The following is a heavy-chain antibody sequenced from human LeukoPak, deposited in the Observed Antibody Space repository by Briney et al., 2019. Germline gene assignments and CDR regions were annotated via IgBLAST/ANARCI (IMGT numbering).Heavy chain of an antibody. V-gene: IGHV4-39*07. J-gene: IGHJ5*02. CDR3: ARDQDSSSWYHKGDWFDP. CDR2: IYYSGST. D-gene: IGHD6-13*01. Sequence: PSETLSLTCTVSGGSISSSSYYWGWIRQPPGKGLEWIGSIYYSGSTYYNPSLKSRVTISVDTSKNQFSLKLSSVTAADTAVYYCARDQDSSSWYHKGDWFDPWGQGTLVTVSS. CDR1: GGSISSSSYY.